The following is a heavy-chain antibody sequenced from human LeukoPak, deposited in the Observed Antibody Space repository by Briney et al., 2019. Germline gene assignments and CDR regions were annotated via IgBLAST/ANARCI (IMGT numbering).Heavy chain of an antibody. Sequence: QSGGSLRLSCAASGFTFSSYEMNWVRQAPGKGLEWVSYISSSGGTIYYADSVKGRFTIPRDNAKNSLYLQMNSLRAEDTAVYYCARDAVAGRYESRINYFDYWGQGTLVTVSS. D-gene: IGHD6-19*01. CDR3: ARDAVAGRYESRINYFDY. J-gene: IGHJ4*02. CDR1: GFTFSSYE. V-gene: IGHV3-48*03. CDR2: ISSSGGTI.